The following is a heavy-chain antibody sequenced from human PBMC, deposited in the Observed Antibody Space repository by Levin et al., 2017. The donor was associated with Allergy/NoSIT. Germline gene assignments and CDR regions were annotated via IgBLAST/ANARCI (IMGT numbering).Heavy chain of an antibody. J-gene: IGHJ6*02. Sequence: GASVKVSCKASGGTFSSYAISWVRQAPGQGLEWMGGIIPIFGTANYAQKFQGRVTITADKSTSTAYMELSSLRSEDTAVYYCAREISILAVAGTLYGMDVWGQGTTVTVSS. V-gene: IGHV1-69*06. CDR1: GGTFSSYA. CDR2: IIPIFGTA. D-gene: IGHD6-19*01. CDR3: AREISILAVAGTLYGMDV.